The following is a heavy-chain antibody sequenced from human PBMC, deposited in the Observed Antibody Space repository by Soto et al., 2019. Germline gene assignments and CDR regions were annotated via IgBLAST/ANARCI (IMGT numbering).Heavy chain of an antibody. CDR3: ARDCSGGDCQDHSLDY. J-gene: IGHJ4*02. V-gene: IGHV3-33*01. Sequence: PGGSLRLSCAASGFSFSRYGIHWVRQAPGKGLEWVALIWYDGGNKYYADSVKGRFTISRDNSKNTLYLQMNSLRAEDTAVYYCARDCSGGDCQDHSLDYWGQGTPVTVAS. CDR2: IWYDGGNK. CDR1: GFSFSRYG. D-gene: IGHD2-21*02.